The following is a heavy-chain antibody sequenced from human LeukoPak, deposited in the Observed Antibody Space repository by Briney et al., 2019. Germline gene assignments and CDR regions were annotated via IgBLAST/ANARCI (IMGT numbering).Heavy chain of an antibody. J-gene: IGHJ4*02. CDR3: AKGRFELLRKGAFGY. Sequence: GGSLRLSCAASGFTFSSYAMSWVRQAPGKGLEWVSAISGSGGSTYYADSVKGRFTISRDNSKNTLYLQMNSLRAEDTAVYYCAKGRFELLRKGAFGYWGQGTLVTVSS. CDR2: ISGSGGST. V-gene: IGHV3-23*01. D-gene: IGHD2-15*01. CDR1: GFTFSSYA.